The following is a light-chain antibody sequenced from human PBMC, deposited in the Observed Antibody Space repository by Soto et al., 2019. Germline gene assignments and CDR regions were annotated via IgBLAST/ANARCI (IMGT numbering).Light chain of an antibody. CDR2: DAS. CDR3: QQYDSYWT. J-gene: IGKJ1*01. CDR1: QSLNTR. V-gene: IGKV1-5*01. Sequence: DVQMTQSPSTLSASVGDRVTITCRASQSLNTRLAWYQKKPGKAPNLLIYDASSLESGVPSRFSGSGSGTEFTLTISSLQADDVATYYCQQYDSYWTYGQGTKV.